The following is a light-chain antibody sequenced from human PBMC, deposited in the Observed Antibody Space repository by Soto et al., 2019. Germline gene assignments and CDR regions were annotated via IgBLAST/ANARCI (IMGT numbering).Light chain of an antibody. CDR3: QSYDSSLRGWV. J-gene: IGLJ3*02. V-gene: IGLV1-40*01. CDR2: GNS. CDR1: SSNIGAGYD. Sequence: QSVLTQPPSVSGAPGQRVTISCTGSSSNIGAGYDVHWYQQLPGTAPKLLIYGNSNRPSGVPDRFSGSKSGTSASLAITGLRAEDEADYHCQSYDSSLRGWVFGGGTKLTVL.